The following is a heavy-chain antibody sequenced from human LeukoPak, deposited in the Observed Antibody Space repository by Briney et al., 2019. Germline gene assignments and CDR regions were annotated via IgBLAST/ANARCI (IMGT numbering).Heavy chain of an antibody. CDR1: GFSLSTSGVG. V-gene: IGHV2-5*01. CDR2: IYWNDDK. CDR3: AHEGGNSSPWDFYYFAY. Sequence: SGPTLVKPTQTLTLTCTFSGFSLSTSGVGVGWIRQPPGKALEWLTLIYWNDDKRYSPSLKSRLAITKDTSKNQVVLTMTNMDPVDTATYYWAHEGGNSSPWDFYYFAYWGQGTRVTVSS. J-gene: IGHJ4*02. D-gene: IGHD6-13*01.